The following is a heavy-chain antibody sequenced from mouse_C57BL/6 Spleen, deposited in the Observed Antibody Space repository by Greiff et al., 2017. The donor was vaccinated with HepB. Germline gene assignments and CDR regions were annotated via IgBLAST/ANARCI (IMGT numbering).Heavy chain of an antibody. CDR2: INPNNGGT. Sequence: VQLQQSGPELVKPGASVKISCKASGYTFTDYYMNWVKQSHGKSLEWIGDINPNNGGTSYNQKFKGKATLTVDKSSSTAYMELRSLTSEDSAVYYCASYGSSLFAYWGQGTLVTVSA. J-gene: IGHJ3*01. V-gene: IGHV1-26*01. D-gene: IGHD1-1*01. CDR1: GYTFTDYY. CDR3: ASYGSSLFAY.